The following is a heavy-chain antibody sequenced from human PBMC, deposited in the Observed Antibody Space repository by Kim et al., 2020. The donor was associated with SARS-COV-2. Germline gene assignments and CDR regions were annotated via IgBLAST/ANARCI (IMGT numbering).Heavy chain of an antibody. CDR2: IKSNSDGGPK. D-gene: IGHD4-17*01. CDR3: TTTPTVVTLGGYYYY. V-gene: IGHV3-15*01. CDR1: GFTFSNYW. Sequence: GGSLRLSCAASGFTFSNYWMSWVRQAPGKGLEWVGRIKSNSDGGPKDDAAPVKVTISSSNDNKSNTLYLKMHSLKNKATADCSCTTTPTVVTLGGYYYY. J-gene: IGHJ6*01.